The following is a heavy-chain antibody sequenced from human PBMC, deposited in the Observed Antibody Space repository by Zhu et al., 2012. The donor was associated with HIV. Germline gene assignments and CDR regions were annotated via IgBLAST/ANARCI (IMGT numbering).Heavy chain of an antibody. Sequence: QVQSQESGPRLVKPSETLSLTCTVSGASVSSGNHYWSWIRQPPGKGLEWIGNIYYSGNTNYNISLKSRVIISVDVSKNQFSLNVKSVAAADTAEYYCARGRASSENYWYFDVWSPGTRVTVSS. J-gene: IGHJ2*01. V-gene: IGHV4-61*01. CDR2: IYYSGNT. D-gene: IGHD6-6*01. CDR3: ARGRASSENYWYFDV. CDR1: GASVSSGNHY.